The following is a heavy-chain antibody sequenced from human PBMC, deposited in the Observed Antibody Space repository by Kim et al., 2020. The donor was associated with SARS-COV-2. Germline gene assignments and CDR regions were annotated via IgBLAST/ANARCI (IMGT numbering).Heavy chain of an antibody. V-gene: IGHV3-49*03. CDR1: TFTFVDYT. J-gene: IGHJ4*02. D-gene: IGHD4-4*01. Sequence: GGSLRLSCTGSTFTFVDYTMGWFRQAPGKGLEWVGFIRSKAYGGTTEYAASVKGRFIISRDDSKSIAYLQMSSLKTEDTAVYYCTRAPYSNYQNVDSWGQGALRTVSS. CDR2: IRSKAYGGTT. CDR3: TRAPYSNYQNVDS.